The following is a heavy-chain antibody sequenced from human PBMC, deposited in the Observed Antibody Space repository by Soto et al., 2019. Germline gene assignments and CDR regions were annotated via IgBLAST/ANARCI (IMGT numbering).Heavy chain of an antibody. D-gene: IGHD1-1*01. V-gene: IGHV1-46*03. J-gene: IGHJ5*02. CDR2: IIPGGVNK. CDR3: ARDQSWHDLLWWFAP. Sequence: ASVKVSCKAFGYSFTGHYMHWVRQAPGQGLEWMGTIIPGGVNKAYAQKFQGRVTMTSDTSTSTVYMELTSLTSEDTAIYYCARDQSWHDLLWWFAPWGQGTLVTVSS. CDR1: GYSFTGHY.